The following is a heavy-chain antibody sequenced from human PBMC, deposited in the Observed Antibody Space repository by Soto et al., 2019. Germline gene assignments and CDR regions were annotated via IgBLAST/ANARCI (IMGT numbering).Heavy chain of an antibody. J-gene: IGHJ6*03. D-gene: IGHD3-10*01. Sequence: GGSLRLSCAASGFTFSSYSMNWVRQAPGKGLEWVSYISSSSSTIYYADSVKGRFTISRDNAKNSLYLQMNSLRAEDTAVYYCARGGFTSSSASMVRAVPGYYYYYMDVWGKGTTVTVSS. CDR2: ISSSSSTI. CDR3: ARGGFTSSSASMVRAVPGYYYYYMDV. CDR1: GFTFSSYS. V-gene: IGHV3-48*01.